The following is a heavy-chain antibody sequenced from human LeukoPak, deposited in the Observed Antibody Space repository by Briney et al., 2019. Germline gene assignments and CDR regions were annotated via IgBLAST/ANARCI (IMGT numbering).Heavy chain of an antibody. CDR2: INPNSGGT. J-gene: IGHJ6*03. CDR1: GYTFTGYY. V-gene: IGHV1-2*02. D-gene: IGHD3-10*01. CDR3: ASQGYYYGSGSFFYYMDV. Sequence: ASVKVSCKASGYTFTGYYMHWVRQAPGQGLEWMGWINPNSGGTNYAQKFQGRVTMTRDTSISTAYMELSRLRSDDTAVYYCASQGYYYGSGSFFYYMDVWGKGTTVTVSS.